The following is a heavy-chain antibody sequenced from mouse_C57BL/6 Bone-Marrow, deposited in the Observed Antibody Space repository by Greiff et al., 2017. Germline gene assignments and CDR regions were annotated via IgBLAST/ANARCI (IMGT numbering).Heavy chain of an antibody. Sequence: VQLQQPGAELVMPGASVKLSCKASGYTFTSYWMHWVKQRPGQGLEWIGEIDPSDSYTNYNQKFKGKSTLTVDKSSSTAYMQLSSLTSEDSAVYYCARGQGVAQATGDYFDYWGQGTTLTGSS. CDR3: ARGQGVAQATGDYFDY. CDR1: GYTFTSYW. CDR2: IDPSDSYT. V-gene: IGHV1-69*01. D-gene: IGHD3-2*02. J-gene: IGHJ2*01.